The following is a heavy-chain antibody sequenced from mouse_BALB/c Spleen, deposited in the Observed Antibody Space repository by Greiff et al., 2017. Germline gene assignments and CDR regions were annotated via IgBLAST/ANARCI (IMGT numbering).Heavy chain of an antibody. Sequence: EVQLQQSGPGLVKPSQSLSLTCTVTGYSITSDYAWNWIRQFPGNKLEWMGYISYSGSTSYNPSLKSRISITRDTSKNQFFLQLNSVTTEDTATYYCASPQLGGYFDVWGAGTTVTVSS. D-gene: IGHD4-1*02. J-gene: IGHJ1*01. CDR1: GYSITSDYA. V-gene: IGHV3-2*02. CDR3: ASPQLGGYFDV. CDR2: ISYSGST.